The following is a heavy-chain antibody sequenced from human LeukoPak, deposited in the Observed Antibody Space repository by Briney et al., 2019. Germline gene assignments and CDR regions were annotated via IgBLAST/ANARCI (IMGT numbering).Heavy chain of an antibody. V-gene: IGHV3-33*08. CDR2: IWYGGSNK. CDR1: GFTFSSYG. J-gene: IGHJ4*02. Sequence: PGGSLRLSCAASGFTFSSYGMHWVRQAPGKGLEWVAVIWYGGSNKYYADSVQGRFTISRDNAKNSLYLQMNSLTAEDTAVYYCARDYTYCSGSRCYDRFDYWGQGIRVTVSS. CDR3: ARDYTYCSGSRCYDRFDY. D-gene: IGHD2-15*01.